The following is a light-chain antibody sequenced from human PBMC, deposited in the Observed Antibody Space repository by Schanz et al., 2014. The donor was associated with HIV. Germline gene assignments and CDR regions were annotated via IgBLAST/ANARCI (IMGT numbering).Light chain of an antibody. V-gene: IGLV2-11*01. CDR3: CSFAGSNSLL. CDR1: NSDVGDYYY. CDR2: DVS. J-gene: IGLJ2*01. Sequence: QSALTQPRSVSGSPGQSVTISCTGTNSDVGDYYYVSWYQHHPGRAPKLMIYDVSFRPSGVPDRFSGSKSGNTASLTISGLQAEDEADYYCCSFAGSNSLLFGGGTKLTVL.